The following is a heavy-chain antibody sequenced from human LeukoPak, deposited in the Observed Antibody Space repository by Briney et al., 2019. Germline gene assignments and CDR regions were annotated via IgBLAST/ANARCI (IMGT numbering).Heavy chain of an antibody. CDR1: GGSVSSGSYY. CDR2: IYYSGST. CDR3: ARGGYYGSGNDFRFDP. D-gene: IGHD3-10*01. Sequence: SETLSLTCTVSGGSVSSGSYYWGWIRQPPGKGLEWIGSIYYSGSTYYNPSLKSRVTISVDTSKNQFSLKLSSVTAADTAVYYCARGGYYGSGNDFRFDPWGQGTLVTVSS. V-gene: IGHV4-39*07. J-gene: IGHJ5*02.